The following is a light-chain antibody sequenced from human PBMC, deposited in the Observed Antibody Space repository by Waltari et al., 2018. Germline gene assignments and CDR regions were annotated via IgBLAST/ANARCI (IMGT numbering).Light chain of an antibody. CDR1: SLRTSY. CDR2: GKE. CDR3: HSRKGRDNQVV. Sequence: SSELTQGPDVSVALGQPVKITCQWYSLRTSYASWYQVKPGQAPVLVLFGKEKRPSGIPDRISGYSSGTTSSLTITGAQAEDEADYYCHSRKGRDNQVVFGGGTKLTVL. V-gene: IGLV3-19*01. J-gene: IGLJ3*02.